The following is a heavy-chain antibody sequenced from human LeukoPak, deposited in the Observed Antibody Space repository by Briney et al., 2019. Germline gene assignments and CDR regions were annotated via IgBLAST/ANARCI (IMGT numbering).Heavy chain of an antibody. CDR3: ASSPDNGWLVKLFFDH. Sequence: GGSLRLSCAGSGFSFSNNWMSWVRQAPGKGLGWVAPIKEDGSEKDYVDSVRGRFTISRDNAQNSLFLQMKRLRPDDTAVYYCASSPDNGWLVKLFFDHWGRGTLVNVFS. D-gene: IGHD6-19*01. CDR1: GFSFSNNW. J-gene: IGHJ4*02. V-gene: IGHV3-7*01. CDR2: IKEDGSEK.